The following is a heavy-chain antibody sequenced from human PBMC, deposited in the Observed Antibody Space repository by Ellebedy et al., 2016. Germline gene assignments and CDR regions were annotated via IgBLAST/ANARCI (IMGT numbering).Heavy chain of an antibody. J-gene: IGHJ6*02. V-gene: IGHV4-34*01. CDR1: GGSFSGYY. CDR3: ARQLRLYYYYGMDV. CDR2: INHSGST. Sequence: GSLRLSCAVYGGSFSGYYWSWIRQPPGKGLEWIGEINHSGSTNYNPSLKSRVTISVDTSKNQFSLKLSSVTAADTAVYYCARQLRLYYYYGMDVWGQGTTVTVSS. D-gene: IGHD1-7*01.